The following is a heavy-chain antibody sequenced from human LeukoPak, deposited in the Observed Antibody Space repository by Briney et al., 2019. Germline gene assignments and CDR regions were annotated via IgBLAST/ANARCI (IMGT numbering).Heavy chain of an antibody. D-gene: IGHD6-19*01. CDR1: GGSISSYY. J-gene: IGHJ4*02. V-gene: IGHV3-53*01. Sequence: ETLSLTCTVSGGSISSYYWSWVRQAPGKGLEWVSVVYSGDNTYYADSVKGRFTISRDNSKNTLYLQMNSLRAEDTAVYYCAKTHRALAVAGTFVLDYWGQGTLVTVSS. CDR2: VYSGDNT. CDR3: AKTHRALAVAGTFVLDY.